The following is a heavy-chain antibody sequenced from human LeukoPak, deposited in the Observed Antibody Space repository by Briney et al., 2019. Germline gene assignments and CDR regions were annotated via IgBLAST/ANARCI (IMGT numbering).Heavy chain of an antibody. CDR1: GRSFSGYY. V-gene: IGHV4-34*01. Sequence: PSETLSLTCAVYGRSFSGYYWSWIRQPPGKGLEWIGEINHSGSTNYNPSLKSRVTILVDTSKNQFSLKLSSVTAADTAVYYCARAGTRRDIAGATRAVKYWGQGTLVTVSS. J-gene: IGHJ4*02. CDR3: ARAGTRRDIAGATRAVKY. D-gene: IGHD1-26*01. CDR2: INHSGST.